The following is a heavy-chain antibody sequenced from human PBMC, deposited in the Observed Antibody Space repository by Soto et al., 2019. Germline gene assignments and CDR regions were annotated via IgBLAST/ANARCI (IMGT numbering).Heavy chain of an antibody. CDR1: GGSISSYY. D-gene: IGHD3-10*01. CDR2: IYYSGST. V-gene: IGHV4-59*01. Sequence: SETLSLTCTVSGGSISSYYWSWIRQPPGKGLEWIGYIYYSGSTNYNPSLKSRVTISVDTSKNQFSLKLSSVTAADTAVYYCASWGSTGSGSYQVDYWGQGTLVTVSS. CDR3: ASWGSTGSGSYQVDY. J-gene: IGHJ4*02.